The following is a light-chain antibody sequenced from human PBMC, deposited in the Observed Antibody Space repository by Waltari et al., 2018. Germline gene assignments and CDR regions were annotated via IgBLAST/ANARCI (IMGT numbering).Light chain of an antibody. Sequence: QSALTQPPSASGSPGPSVTIPCTGTSSDVGGYNLVSWYQQHPGKAPKLMIHEVSKRPSGVPDRFSGSKSGNTASLTVSGLQAEDEADYYCSSYAGSNNVLFGGGTKVTVL. CDR1: SSDVGGYNL. J-gene: IGLJ2*01. CDR2: EVS. CDR3: SSYAGSNNVL. V-gene: IGLV2-8*01.